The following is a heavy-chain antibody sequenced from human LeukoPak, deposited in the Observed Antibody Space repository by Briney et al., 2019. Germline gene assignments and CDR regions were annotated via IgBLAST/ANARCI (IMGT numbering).Heavy chain of an antibody. CDR1: GGSFSGYY. D-gene: IGHD4-17*01. J-gene: IGHJ4*02. V-gene: IGHV4-34*01. CDR2: INHSGST. CDR3: ARLPYGGSDY. Sequence: KPSETLTLTCAVYGGSFSGYYWSWIRQPPGKGLEWIGEINHSGSTNYNPSLKSRVTISVDTSKNQFSLRLSSVTAADTAVYYCARLPYGGSDYWGQGTLVTVSS.